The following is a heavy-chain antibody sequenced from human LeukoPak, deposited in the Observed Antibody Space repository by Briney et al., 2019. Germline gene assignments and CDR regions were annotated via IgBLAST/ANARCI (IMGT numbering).Heavy chain of an antibody. J-gene: IGHJ4*02. V-gene: IGHV4-39*01. CDR1: GGSISSSSYY. D-gene: IGHD6-19*01. CDR2: IYYSGST. CDR3: ARVSVAGPTGISFGY. Sequence: KPSETLSLTCTVSGGSISSSSYYWGWIRQPPGKGLEWIGSIYYSGSTYYNPSLKSRVTISVDTSKNQFSLKLSSVTAADTAVYYCARVSVAGPTGISFGYWGQGTLVTVSS.